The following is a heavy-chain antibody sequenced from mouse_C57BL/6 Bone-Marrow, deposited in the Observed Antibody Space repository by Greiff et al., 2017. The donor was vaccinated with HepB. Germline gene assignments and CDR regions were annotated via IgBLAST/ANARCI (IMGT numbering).Heavy chain of an antibody. D-gene: IGHD1-1*01. V-gene: IGHV5-9-1*02. CDR2: ISSGGDYI. CDR1: GFTFSSYA. J-gene: IGHJ4*01. Sequence: EVKVVESGGDLVKPGGSLKLSCAASGFTFSSYAMSWVRQTPEKRLEWVAYISSGGDYIYYADTVKGRFTISRDNARNTLYLQMSSLKSEDTAMYYCTRADYYGSSYNYAMDYWGQGTSVTVSS. CDR3: TRADYYGSSYNYAMDY.